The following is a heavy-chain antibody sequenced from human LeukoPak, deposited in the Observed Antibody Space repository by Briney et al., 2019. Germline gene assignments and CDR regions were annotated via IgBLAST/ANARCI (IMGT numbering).Heavy chain of an antibody. J-gene: IGHJ4*02. CDR2: IYYSGST. CDR3: ARGDLEDIVVVVAAPFDY. D-gene: IGHD2-15*01. Sequence: PSETLSPTCTVSGGSISSSSYYWGWIRQPPGKGLEWIGSIYYSGSTYYNPSLKSRVTISVDTSKNQFSLKLSSVTAADTAVHYCARGDLEDIVVVVAAPFDYWGQGTLVTVSS. V-gene: IGHV4-39*01. CDR1: GGSISSSSYY.